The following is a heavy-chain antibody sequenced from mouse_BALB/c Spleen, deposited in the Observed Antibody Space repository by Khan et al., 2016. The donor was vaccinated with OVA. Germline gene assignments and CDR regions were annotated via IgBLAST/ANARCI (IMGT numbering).Heavy chain of an antibody. Sequence: EVQLQESGPSLVQPSQTLSLTCSVTGDSITSGYWSWIRKFPGNKLEYMGYMIYSGYTYYNPSLKSRISITRHTSKNQYYLQLNSVTHEDTATYYCARSTYRYAFAYWGQGTLVTVSA. V-gene: IGHV3-8*02. CDR2: MIYSGYT. CDR3: ARSTYRYAFAY. D-gene: IGHD2-14*01. J-gene: IGHJ3*01. CDR1: GDSITSGY.